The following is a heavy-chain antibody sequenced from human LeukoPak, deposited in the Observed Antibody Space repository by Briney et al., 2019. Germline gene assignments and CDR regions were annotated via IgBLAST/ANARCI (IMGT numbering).Heavy chain of an antibody. Sequence: GGSLRLSCAASGFTFSSYAMHWVRQAPGKGLEWVAVISYDGSNKYYADSVKGRFTISRDNSENTLYLQMNSLRAEDTAVYYCTRDRFYAMDAWGQGTTVTVSS. CDR1: GFTFSSYA. V-gene: IGHV3-30-3*01. J-gene: IGHJ6*02. CDR2: ISYDGSNK. CDR3: TRDRFYAMDA.